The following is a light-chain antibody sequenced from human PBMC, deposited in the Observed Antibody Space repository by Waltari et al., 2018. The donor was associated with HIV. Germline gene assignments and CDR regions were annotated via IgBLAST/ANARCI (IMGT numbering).Light chain of an antibody. CDR1: SNDIGGYNF. CDR2: EVS. J-gene: IGLJ2*01. V-gene: IGLV2-14*01. CDR3: SSYTSSNTLI. Sequence: QSALTQPASVSGSPGQSITIPCTGTSNDIGGYNFVSWYQHHPGKAPKLMISEVSKRPSGVADRFSGSKSGNTASLTSSGLQAEDEADYYCSSYTSSNTLIFGGGTRLTVL.